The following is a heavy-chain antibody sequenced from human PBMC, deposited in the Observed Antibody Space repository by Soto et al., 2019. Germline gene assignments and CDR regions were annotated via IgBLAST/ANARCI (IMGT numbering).Heavy chain of an antibody. J-gene: IGHJ4*02. D-gene: IGHD3-3*01. CDR2: ISAYNGNT. V-gene: IGHV1-18*01. CDR1: GYTFTSYG. CDR3: ARDYDFWSGPRDFDY. Sequence: ASVKVSCKASGYTFTSYGISWVRQAPGQGLEWMGWISAYNGNTNYAQKLQGRVTMTTDTSTSTAYMELRSLRSDDTAVYYCARDYDFWSGPRDFDYRGQGTLGTLPP.